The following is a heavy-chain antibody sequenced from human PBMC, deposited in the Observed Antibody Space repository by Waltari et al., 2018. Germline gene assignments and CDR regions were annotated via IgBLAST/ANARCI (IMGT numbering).Heavy chain of an antibody. V-gene: IGHV4-39*07. CDR1: RNSIRNNTYY. CDR3: VRGYPDIVATISDY. Sequence: QLQLQESGPGLVQPSETLSLTCTVSRNSIRNNTYYWRWVRTPPGKGLEWIGSFYNSATTYYNPALKSRGTISVDTSNNQFSLKVNSVTAADTAVYYCVRGYPDIVATISDYWGQGTLVIVSS. J-gene: IGHJ4*02. D-gene: IGHD5-12*01. CDR2: FYNSATT.